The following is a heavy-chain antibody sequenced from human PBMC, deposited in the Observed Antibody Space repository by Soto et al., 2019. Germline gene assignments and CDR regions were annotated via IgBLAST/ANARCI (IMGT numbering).Heavy chain of an antibody. J-gene: IGHJ4*02. CDR3: ARGALYYDSSVYLVPNDY. D-gene: IGHD3-22*01. Sequence: PSETLSLTCTVSGGSISSGDYYWSWIRQPPGKGLEWIGYIYYSGSTYYNPSLKSRVTISVDTSKNQFSLKLSSVTAADTAVYYCARGALYYDSSVYLVPNDYWGQETLVT. CDR2: IYYSGST. CDR1: GGSISSGDYY. V-gene: IGHV4-30-4*01.